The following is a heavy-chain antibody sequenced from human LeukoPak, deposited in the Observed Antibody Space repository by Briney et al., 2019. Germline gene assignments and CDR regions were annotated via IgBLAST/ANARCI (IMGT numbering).Heavy chain of an antibody. CDR2: ISWNSGSI. J-gene: IGHJ4*02. CDR1: GLTFDDYA. CDR3: AKDIFTMVRGVVDY. Sequence: GGSLRLSCAASGLTFDDYAMHWVRQAPGEGLEWVSGISWNSGSIGYADSVKGRFTISRDNAKNSLYLQMNSLRAEDTALYYCAKDIFTMVRGVVDYWGQGTLVTVSS. D-gene: IGHD3-10*01. V-gene: IGHV3-9*01.